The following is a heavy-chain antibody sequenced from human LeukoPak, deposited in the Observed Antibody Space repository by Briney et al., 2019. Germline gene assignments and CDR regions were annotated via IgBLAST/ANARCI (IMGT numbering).Heavy chain of an antibody. J-gene: IGHJ5*02. Sequence: ASVKVSCKASGYTFTGYYMHWVRQAPGQGLEWMGWISPNSGGTNYAQKFQGRVTMTRDTSISTAYMELSSLRSEDTAVYYCATAPDRYDFWSGYRSWGQGTLVTVSS. CDR1: GYTFTGYY. CDR3: ATAPDRYDFWSGYRS. V-gene: IGHV1-2*02. CDR2: ISPNSGGT. D-gene: IGHD3-3*01.